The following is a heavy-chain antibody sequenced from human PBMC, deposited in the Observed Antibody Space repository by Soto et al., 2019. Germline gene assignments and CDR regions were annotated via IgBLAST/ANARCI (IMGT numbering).Heavy chain of an antibody. CDR2: MYPGGSDT. Sequence: GESLKVSCKRSGYNFPYQWIGWVLQTPGKGLEWMGIMYPGGSDTKYSPSFQGQVTFSADRSISTAYLQWTSLKASDTAIYYCARLFRYRSDSYSGIDVWSQGNRVPVSS. CDR1: GYNFPYQW. CDR3: ARLFRYRSDSYSGIDV. J-gene: IGHJ6*02. V-gene: IGHV5-51*01. D-gene: IGHD3-9*01.